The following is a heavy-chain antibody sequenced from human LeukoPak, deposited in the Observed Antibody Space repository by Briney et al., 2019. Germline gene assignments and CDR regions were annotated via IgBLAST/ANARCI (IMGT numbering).Heavy chain of an antibody. Sequence: PGGSLRLSCAASGFTFSAYGMHWVRQAPGKGLEWVAVISYDGSNKNYADSVKGRFTISRDNSKNTLYLQMNSLRAEDTAVYYCAKVGHYYDWGDAFDIWGQGTVVTVSS. CDR3: AKVGHYYDWGDAFDI. J-gene: IGHJ3*02. V-gene: IGHV3-30*18. D-gene: IGHD3-22*01. CDR1: GFTFSAYG. CDR2: ISYDGSNK.